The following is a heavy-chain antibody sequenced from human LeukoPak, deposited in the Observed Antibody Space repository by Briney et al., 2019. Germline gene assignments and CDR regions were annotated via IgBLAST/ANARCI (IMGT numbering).Heavy chain of an antibody. D-gene: IGHD3-10*01. CDR1: GFTFSSYG. J-gene: IGHJ3*02. CDR2: IGTAGDT. CDR3: ARSMVRGVGNAFDI. V-gene: IGHV3-13*01. Sequence: GGSLRLSCAASGFTFSSYGMHWVRQATGKGLEWVSAIGTAGDTYYPGSVKGRFTISRENAKNSLYLQMNSLRAGDTAVYYCARSMVRGVGNAFDIWGQGTMVTVSS.